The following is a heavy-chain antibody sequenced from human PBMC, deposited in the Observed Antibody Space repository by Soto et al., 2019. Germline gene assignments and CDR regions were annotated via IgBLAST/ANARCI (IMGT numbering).Heavy chain of an antibody. V-gene: IGHV5-51*01. CDR2: IYPGDSDT. CDR1: GYSFTSYW. Sequence: GESLKISCKGSGYSFTSYWIGWVRQMPGKGLEWMGIIYPGDSDTRYSPSFQGQVTFSAAKSISTAYLQWSSLKASDTAMYYCARHSPPNWNQDYYYMDVWGKGTTVTVSS. D-gene: IGHD1-20*01. CDR3: ARHSPPNWNQDYYYMDV. J-gene: IGHJ6*03.